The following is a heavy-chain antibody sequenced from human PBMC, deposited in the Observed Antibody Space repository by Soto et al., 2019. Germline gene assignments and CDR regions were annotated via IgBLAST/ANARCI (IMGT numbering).Heavy chain of an antibody. CDR1: GFTFSSNW. CDR3: ARDSSWTGYSAQFDS. Sequence: EVQLVESGGGLVQPGGSLRLSCAASGFTFSSNWMHWVRHAPGKGLVWVSRINSDGRSTTNADSVKGRFTISRDNARNTLYLQMNSLRAEDTAVYYCARDSSWTGYSAQFDSWGQGTLVTVAS. V-gene: IGHV3-74*01. D-gene: IGHD3-9*01. J-gene: IGHJ4*02. CDR2: INSDGRST.